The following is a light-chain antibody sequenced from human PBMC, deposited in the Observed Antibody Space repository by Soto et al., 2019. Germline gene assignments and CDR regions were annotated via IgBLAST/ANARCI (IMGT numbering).Light chain of an antibody. V-gene: IGKV3-15*01. J-gene: IGKJ4*01. CDR2: VAF. CDR1: QSFCCN. CDR3: QQYNVCALT. Sequence: EIVMTQSPAPLSVSPGETATLSCRASQSFCCNLAWYQQKPGQTPKILIYVAFTCATGIPARFSGSGSGTECTLTISSLQSEDFAVYDCQQYNVCALTFGGGTKVEFK.